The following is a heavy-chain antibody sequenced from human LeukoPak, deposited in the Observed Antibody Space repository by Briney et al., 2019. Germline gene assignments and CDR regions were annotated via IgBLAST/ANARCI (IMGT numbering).Heavy chain of an antibody. D-gene: IGHD3/OR15-3a*01. CDR2: IYYSGST. CDR1: GGSISSYY. Sequence: SETLSLTCTVSGGSISSYYWSWIRQPPGKGLEWIGYIYYSGSTNYNPSLKSRVTISVDRSKNQFSLKLSSVTAADTAVYYCARVILGLQLVRYFDLWGRGTLVTVSS. CDR3: ARVILGLQLVRYFDL. J-gene: IGHJ2*01. V-gene: IGHV4-59*12.